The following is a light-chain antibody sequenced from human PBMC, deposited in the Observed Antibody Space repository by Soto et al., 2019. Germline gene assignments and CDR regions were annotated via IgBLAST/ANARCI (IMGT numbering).Light chain of an antibody. J-gene: IGKJ2*01. Sequence: EIGLTQSPGTLSVSPGERATLSCRASQSVSSSYLAWYQQKPGQAPRLLINGASSRATGIPDRFSGSGSGTDFTLTISRLEPEDFAVYYCQQYGSSQYIFGQGTKLEIK. CDR3: QQYGSSQYI. V-gene: IGKV3-20*01. CDR1: QSVSSSY. CDR2: GAS.